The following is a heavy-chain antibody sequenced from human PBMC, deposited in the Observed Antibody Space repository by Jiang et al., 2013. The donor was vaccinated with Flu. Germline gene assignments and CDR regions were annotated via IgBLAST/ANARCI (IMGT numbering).Heavy chain of an antibody. J-gene: IGHJ4*02. CDR3: ARDLAVNGDYVGLINY. CDR2: IWYDGSNK. V-gene: IGHV3-33*01. CDR1: GFTFSSYG. D-gene: IGHD4-17*01. Sequence: VQLLESGGGVVQPGRSLRLSCAASGFTFSSYGMHWVRQAPGKGLEWVAVIWYDGSNKYYADSVKGRFTISRDNSKNTLYLQMNSLRAEDTAVYYCARDLAVNGDYVGLINYWGQGTLVTVSS.